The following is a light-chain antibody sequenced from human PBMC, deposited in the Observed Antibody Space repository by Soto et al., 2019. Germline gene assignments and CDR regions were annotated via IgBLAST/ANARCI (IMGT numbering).Light chain of an antibody. CDR2: AAS. J-gene: IGKJ4*01. CDR3: QQHYSYPLT. Sequence: DIHLTQSPSLLSASVGDRVTLTCRASQDINRYVAWYQQKPGKAPNLLIYAASPLQSGVPSRFGGSDSGTEFSLTISSLQPEDFATYYCQQHYSYPLTFGGGTKVEI. V-gene: IGKV1-9*01. CDR1: QDINRY.